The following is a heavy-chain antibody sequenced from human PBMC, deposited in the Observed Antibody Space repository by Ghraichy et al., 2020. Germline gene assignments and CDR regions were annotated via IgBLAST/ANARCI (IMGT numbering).Heavy chain of an antibody. Sequence: SCAASGFTFGSYWMHWVRQAPGKGLVWVARINSDGSSAVYADSVKGRFTISRDNAKNTLYLQMNSLRAEDAGVYYCARPLYYYGLGSYLYWGLGTLVTVSS. D-gene: IGHD3-10*01. CDR1: GFTFGSYW. V-gene: IGHV3-74*01. CDR3: ARPLYYYGLGSYLY. CDR2: INSDGSSA. J-gene: IGHJ4*02.